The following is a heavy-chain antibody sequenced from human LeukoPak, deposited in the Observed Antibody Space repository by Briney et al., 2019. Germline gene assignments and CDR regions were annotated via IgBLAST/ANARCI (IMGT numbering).Heavy chain of an antibody. CDR3: AGTTTTCCDY. J-gene: IGHJ4*02. V-gene: IGHV3-74*01. CDR2: ISSDGRTT. Sequence: QSGGSLRLSCAASGFTLRGYWMHWVRQAPGKGLVWVSRISSDGRTTNYADSVKGRFAISRDNAKNTLYLQMNSLRADDTAVYYCAGTTTTCCDYWGQGTLVTVSS. D-gene: IGHD1-1*01. CDR1: GFTLRGYW.